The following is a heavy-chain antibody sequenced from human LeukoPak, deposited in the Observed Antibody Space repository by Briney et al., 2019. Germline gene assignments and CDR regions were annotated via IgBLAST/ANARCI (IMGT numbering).Heavy chain of an antibody. V-gene: IGHV1-2*02. Sequence: ASVKVSCKASGYTFTGYYMHWVRQAPGQGLEWMGWINPNSGGTNYAQKFQGRVTMTRDTSISTAYMELSRLRSDDTAMYYCAIHWGSGWYFDLWGRGTQVTVSS. J-gene: IGHJ2*01. CDR2: INPNSGGT. CDR3: AIHWGSGWYFDL. CDR1: GYTFTGYY. D-gene: IGHD7-27*01.